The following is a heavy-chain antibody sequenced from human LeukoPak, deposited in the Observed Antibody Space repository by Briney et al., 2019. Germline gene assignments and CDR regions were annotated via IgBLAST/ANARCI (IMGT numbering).Heavy chain of an antibody. J-gene: IGHJ5*02. Sequence: PSETLSLTCAVYGGSFSGYYWSWIRQPPGEGLEWIGEINNSGSTNYNPPLKSRVTISVDTSKNQFSLKLSSVTAADTAVYYCARTHWFDPWGQGTLVTVSS. CDR3: ARTHWFDP. CDR2: INNSGST. V-gene: IGHV4-34*01. CDR1: GGSFSGYY.